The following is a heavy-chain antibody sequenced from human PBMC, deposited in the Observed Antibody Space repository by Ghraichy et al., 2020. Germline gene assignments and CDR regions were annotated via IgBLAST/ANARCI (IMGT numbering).Heavy chain of an antibody. V-gene: IGHV3-48*01. J-gene: IGHJ3*01. CDR3: ARDDNREANAFDV. CDR2: ITGSSITI. Sequence: ESLNISCEGSGFSFSDYSMIWVRLTPRKALEWVSYITGSSITIFYTDSVKGRFTISRDNAKNSLYLQMNSLRAEDTAVYYCARDDNREANAFDVWGRGTMLTVSS. D-gene: IGHD2/OR15-2a*01. CDR1: GFSFSDYS.